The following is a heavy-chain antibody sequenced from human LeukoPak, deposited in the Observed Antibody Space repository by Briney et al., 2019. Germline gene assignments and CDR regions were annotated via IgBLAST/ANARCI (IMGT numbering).Heavy chain of an antibody. CDR1: GCTFSSYA. CDR2: IYSGGST. CDR3: ARNYYDFWSGAQNYYYYGMDV. Sequence: GGSLRLSCAASGCTFSSYAVSWVRQAPGKGLEWVAVIYSGGSTYYADSVKGRFTISRDNSKNTLYLQMNSLRAEDTAVYYCARNYYDFWSGAQNYYYYGMDVWGQGTTVTVSS. D-gene: IGHD3-3*01. J-gene: IGHJ6*02. V-gene: IGHV3-66*01.